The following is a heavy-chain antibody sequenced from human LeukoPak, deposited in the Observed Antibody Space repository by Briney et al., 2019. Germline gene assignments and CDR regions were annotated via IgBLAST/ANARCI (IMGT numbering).Heavy chain of an antibody. V-gene: IGHV3-74*01. CDR3: AKSGSYKLGGDY. D-gene: IGHD1-26*01. J-gene: IGHJ4*02. CDR1: GFTFSSYW. Sequence: KSGGSLRLSCAASGFTFSSYWMHWVRQAPGKGLVWVSRINTDGSSTYYADSVKGRFTISRDNSKNTLYLQMNSLRAEDTAVYYCAKSGSYKLGGDYWGQGTLVTVSS. CDR2: INTDGSST.